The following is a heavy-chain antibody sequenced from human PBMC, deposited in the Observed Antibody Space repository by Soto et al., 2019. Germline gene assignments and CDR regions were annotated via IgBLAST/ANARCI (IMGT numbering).Heavy chain of an antibody. Sequence: EVQLLESGGGLEQPGGSLRLSCAASGFTFSSYAMSWVRQAPGKGLEWVSAISGSGGSTVYADSVKGRFTISRDNSKNTLYLQMNSLRAEDSAVYYCANPYCSSTSCYHYYYAMDVWGQGTTGTVSS. CDR1: GFTFSSYA. CDR3: ANPYCSSTSCYHYYYAMDV. D-gene: IGHD2-2*01. J-gene: IGHJ6*02. CDR2: ISGSGGST. V-gene: IGHV3-23*01.